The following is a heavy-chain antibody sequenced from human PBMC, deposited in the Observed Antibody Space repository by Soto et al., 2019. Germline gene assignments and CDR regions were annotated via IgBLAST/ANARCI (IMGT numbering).Heavy chain of an antibody. CDR1: GFRFSTYN. Sequence: EVRLMESGGGLVQPGGSLRLSCAASGFRFSTYNMDWVRQAPGKGPEWIAHISTTSFTIYYADSVKGHFTISRDYDRNSLYLELNSLGDEHRAVYYCARDRCYDGTCYAASDSWGQGTLVTVSS. CDR2: ISTTSFTI. J-gene: IGHJ5*01. CDR3: ARDRCYDGTCYAASDS. D-gene: IGHD3-16*01. V-gene: IGHV3-48*02.